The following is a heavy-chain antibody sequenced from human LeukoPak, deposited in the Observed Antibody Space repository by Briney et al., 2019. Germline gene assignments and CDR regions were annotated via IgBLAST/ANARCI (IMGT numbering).Heavy chain of an antibody. CDR3: ARDIPYSSGWYLSFAFDI. Sequence: SETLSLTCAVSGGSISSSNWWSWVRQPPGKGLEWIGEIYHSGSTNYNPSLKSRVTISVDTSKNQFSLKLSSVTAADTAVYYCARDIPYSSGWYLSFAFDIWGQGTMVTVSS. CDR2: IYHSGST. CDR1: GGSISSSNW. J-gene: IGHJ3*02. V-gene: IGHV4-4*02. D-gene: IGHD6-19*01.